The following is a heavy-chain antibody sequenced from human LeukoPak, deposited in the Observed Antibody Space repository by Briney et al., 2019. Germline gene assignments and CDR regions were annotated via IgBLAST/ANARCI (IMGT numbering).Heavy chain of an antibody. V-gene: IGHV4-59*11. J-gene: IGHJ3*02. CDR3: ARDPVRGDGYGFDI. Sequence: SETLSLTCTVSGGSISGHYWHWIRQSSGKRLEWIGYIHYSGTTKYTPSLKSRLFISIDTSRNQFSLSLSSVTDVDTAFYYCARDPVRGDGYGFDIWGQGTLVTVSS. CDR1: GGSISGHY. CDR2: IHYSGTT. D-gene: IGHD2-2*03.